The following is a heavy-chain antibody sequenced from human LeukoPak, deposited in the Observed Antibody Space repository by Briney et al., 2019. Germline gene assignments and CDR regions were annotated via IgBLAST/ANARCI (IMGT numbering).Heavy chain of an antibody. J-gene: IGHJ4*02. Sequence: GGSLRLSCAASGFNFSDYSMNWVRQAPGKGLEWISYIRRDDNTIYYADSVKGRFTISRDNAKNSLYLQMNSLRDEDTAVYYCARVYRSGWYFDYWGQGTLVTVSS. CDR1: GFNFSDYS. CDR3: ARVYRSGWYFDY. D-gene: IGHD6-19*01. CDR2: IRRDDNTI. V-gene: IGHV3-48*02.